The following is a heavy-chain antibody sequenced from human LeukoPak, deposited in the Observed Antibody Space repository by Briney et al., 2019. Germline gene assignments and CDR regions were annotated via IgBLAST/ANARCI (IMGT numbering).Heavy chain of an antibody. J-gene: IGHJ5*02. D-gene: IGHD3-22*01. CDR2: IKEDGGEG. CDR1: GFTFRNHW. V-gene: IGHV3-7*01. CDR3: SKGLLFQSSGYRAFDT. Sequence: GGSLRLSCVPSGFTFRNHWMTWVRQEPGKGLGWVAQIKEDGGEGCFTYYVRGRFNIFRNTRRNSVFLLKIQLQSENTAVYYWSKGLLFQSSGYRAFDTWGRGTLVSVSS.